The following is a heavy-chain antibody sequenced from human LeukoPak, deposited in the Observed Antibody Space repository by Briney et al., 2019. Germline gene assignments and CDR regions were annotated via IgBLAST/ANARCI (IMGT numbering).Heavy chain of an antibody. D-gene: IGHD3-9*01. J-gene: IGHJ5*02. V-gene: IGHV3-7*01. CDR2: INEDGSAK. Sequence: GGALRLSCAASGFSFNTYWMSWVRQVPGKGLEWVANINEDGSAKYYVGSVVGRFTISRDNAKNSLFLHMNSLRVEDTAVYYCARDRAGYYPWGQ. CDR3: ARDRAGYYP. CDR1: GFSFNTYW.